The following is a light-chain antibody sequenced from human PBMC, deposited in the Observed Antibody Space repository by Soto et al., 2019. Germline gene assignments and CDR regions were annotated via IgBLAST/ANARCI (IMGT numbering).Light chain of an antibody. V-gene: IGKV1-12*01. CDR1: QGLKF. Sequence: DIQMTQSPSSVSASVGDAVTITCRASQGLKFLAWYQQKPGKAPRLLIYEATNLQSGVPPRFSGSGSGTDFTLTISSLQPEDFATYFSQQAYSFPITFGQGTRLEIK. CDR2: EAT. CDR3: QQAYSFPIT. J-gene: IGKJ5*01.